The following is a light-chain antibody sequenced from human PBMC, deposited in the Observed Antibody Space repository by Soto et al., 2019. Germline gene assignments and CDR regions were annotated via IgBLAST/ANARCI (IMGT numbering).Light chain of an antibody. CDR1: QSIRYY. CDR3: QQSYSTPQT. V-gene: IGKV1-39*01. J-gene: IGKJ2*01. Sequence: DIQLTQSPPTLSASVGDRVTITCRASQSIRYYLAWYQQMPGKAPKLLIYGASSLQSGVPSRFSGSGSGTEFTLTISSLQPEDFATYYCQQSYSTPQTFGQGTKLEIK. CDR2: GAS.